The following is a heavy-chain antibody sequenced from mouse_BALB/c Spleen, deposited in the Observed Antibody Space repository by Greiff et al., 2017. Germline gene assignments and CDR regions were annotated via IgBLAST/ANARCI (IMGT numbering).Heavy chain of an antibody. CDR2: ISYDGSN. J-gene: IGHJ1*01. Sequence: EVQLQQSGPGLVKPSQSLSLTCSVTGYSITSGYYWNWIRQFPGNKLEWMGYISYDGSNNYNPSLKNRISITRDTSKNQFFLKLNSVTTEDTATYYCAREEWLNWYFDVWGAGTTVTVSS. V-gene: IGHV3-6*02. CDR1: GYSITSGYY. CDR3: AREEWLNWYFDV. D-gene: IGHD2-2*01.